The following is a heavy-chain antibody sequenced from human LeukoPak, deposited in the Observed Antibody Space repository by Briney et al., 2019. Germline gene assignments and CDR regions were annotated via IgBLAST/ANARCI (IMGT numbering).Heavy chain of an antibody. Sequence: PSETLSLTCAVYGGSFSGYYWSWIRQPPGKGLEWIGYIHYSGGPSYNPSLKSRVTISLDTSKNQFSLSLSSMTAADTAVYYCATAGYCSGGICYSGFFDYWGQGTLVTVSS. CDR3: ATAGYCSGGICYSGFFDY. CDR1: GGSFSGYY. V-gene: IGHV4-34*09. J-gene: IGHJ4*02. D-gene: IGHD2-15*01. CDR2: IHYSGGP.